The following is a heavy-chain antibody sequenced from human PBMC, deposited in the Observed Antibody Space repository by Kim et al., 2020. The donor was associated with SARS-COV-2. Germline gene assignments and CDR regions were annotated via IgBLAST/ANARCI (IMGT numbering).Heavy chain of an antibody. CDR1: GFTFSSYS. J-gene: IGHJ3*02. CDR3: AREPPKGLTHDAFDI. D-gene: IGHD3-9*01. Sequence: GGSLRLSCAASGFTFSSYSMNWVRQAPGKGLEWVSSISSSSSYIYYADSVKGRFTISRDNAKNSLYLQMNSLRAEDTAVYYCAREPPKGLTHDAFDIWGQGTMVTVSS. V-gene: IGHV3-21*01. CDR2: ISSSSSYI.